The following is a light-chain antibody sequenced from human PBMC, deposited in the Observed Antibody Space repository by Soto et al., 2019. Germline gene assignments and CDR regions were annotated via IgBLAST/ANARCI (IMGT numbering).Light chain of an antibody. CDR3: QQYGSSPWT. CDR2: GAS. Sequence: EIVLTQSPGTLSLSPGERAILSCRASQSVSSSYLAWYRQKHGQXPSLLIYGASSRATGIPDRFSGSGSGTDLTITISRLEPEDFAVYYCQQYGSSPWTFGQGAKVDIK. CDR1: QSVSSSY. V-gene: IGKV3-20*01. J-gene: IGKJ1*01.